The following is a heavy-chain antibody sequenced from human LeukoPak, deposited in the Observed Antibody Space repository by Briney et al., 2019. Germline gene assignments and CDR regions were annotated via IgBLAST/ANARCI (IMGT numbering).Heavy chain of an antibody. CDR1: GYTFTSYG. Sequence: GASVKVSCKASGYTFTSYGISWVRQAPGQGLEWMGWISAYNGNTNYAQKLQGRVTMTTDTSTSTAYMELRSLRSDDTAVYYCARDQIASPNWELDYWGQGTLVTVSS. CDR2: ISAYNGNT. D-gene: IGHD1-1*01. CDR3: ARDQIASPNWELDY. J-gene: IGHJ4*02. V-gene: IGHV1-18*01.